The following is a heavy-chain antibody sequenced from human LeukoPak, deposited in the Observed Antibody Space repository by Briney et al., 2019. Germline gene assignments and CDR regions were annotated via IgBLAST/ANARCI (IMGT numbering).Heavy chain of an antibody. CDR3: ARIMGDFWSGYYGYFDY. V-gene: IGHV4-39*01. J-gene: IGHJ4*02. CDR2: IYYGGST. CDR1: GGSISSSSYY. D-gene: IGHD3-3*01. Sequence: SETLSLTCTVSGGSISSSSYYWGWIRQPPGKGLEWIGSIYYGGSTYYNPSLKSRVTISVDTSKNQFSLKLSSVTAADTAVYYCARIMGDFWSGYYGYFDYWGQGTLVTVSS.